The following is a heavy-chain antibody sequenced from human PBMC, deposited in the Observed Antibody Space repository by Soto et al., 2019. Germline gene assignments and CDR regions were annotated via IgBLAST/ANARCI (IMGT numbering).Heavy chain of an antibody. Sequence: QLQLQESGPGLVKPSETLSLTCTVSGGSISSSSYYWGWIRQPPGKGLEWIGSIYYSGSTYYNPSLKSRVTISVDTSKNQFSLKLSSVTAADTAVYYCASSNDSSGWYYFDYWGQGTLVTVSS. CDR2: IYYSGST. CDR1: GGSISSSSYY. CDR3: ASSNDSSGWYYFDY. V-gene: IGHV4-39*01. D-gene: IGHD3-22*01. J-gene: IGHJ4*02.